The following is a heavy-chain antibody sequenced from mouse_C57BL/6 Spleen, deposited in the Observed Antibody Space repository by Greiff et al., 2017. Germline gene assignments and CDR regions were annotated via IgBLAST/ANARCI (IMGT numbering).Heavy chain of an antibody. J-gene: IGHJ4*01. CDR1: GYAFSSYW. CDR2: IYPGDGDT. Sequence: VQLQESGAELVKPGASVKISCKASGYAFSSYWMNWVKQRPGKGLEWIGQIYPGDGDTNYNGKFKGKATLTADKSSSTAYMQLSSLTSEDSAVYFCAREVGSYAMDYWGQGTSVTVSS. CDR3: AREVGSYAMDY. V-gene: IGHV1-80*01. D-gene: IGHD1-1*01.